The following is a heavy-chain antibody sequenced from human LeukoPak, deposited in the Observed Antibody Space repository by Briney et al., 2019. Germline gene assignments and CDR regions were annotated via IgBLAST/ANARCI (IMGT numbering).Heavy chain of an antibody. J-gene: IGHJ4*02. CDR3: ARQRPLNPYY. CDR2: IYYSGST. CDR1: GGSISSRSYY. Sequence: SETLSLTCTVSGGSISSRSYYWGWIRQPPGKGLEWIGSIYYSGSTYYNPSLKSRVTISVDTSKNQFSLKLSSVTAADTAVYYCARQRPLNPYYWGQGTLVTVSS. V-gene: IGHV4-39*01.